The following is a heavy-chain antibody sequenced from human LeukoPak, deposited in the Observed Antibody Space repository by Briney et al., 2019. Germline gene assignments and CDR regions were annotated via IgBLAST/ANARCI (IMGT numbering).Heavy chain of an antibody. D-gene: IGHD4-17*01. CDR3: ARVLPYGDYYYYYMDV. J-gene: IGHJ6*03. CDR1: GYTFTSYY. CDR2: MNPNSGNT. Sequence: ASVKVSCKASGYTFTSYYMHWVRQAPGQGLEWMGWMNPNSGNTGYAQKFQGRVTITRNTSISTAYMELSSLRSEDTAVYYCARVLPYGDYYYYYMDVWGKGTTVTVSS. V-gene: IGHV1-8*03.